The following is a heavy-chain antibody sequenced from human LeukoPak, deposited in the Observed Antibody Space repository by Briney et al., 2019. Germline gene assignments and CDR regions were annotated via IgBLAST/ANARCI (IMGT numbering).Heavy chain of an antibody. CDR2: MNPNSGNT. Sequence: ASVKVSCKASGYTFTSYDINWVRQATGQGLEWMGWMNPNSGNTGYAQKFQGRVTMTRDTSISTAYMELSSLRSEDTAVYYCARSHYRRPVATRGVDAFDIWGQGTMVTVSS. CDR1: GYTFTSYD. D-gene: IGHD3-10*01. V-gene: IGHV1-8*01. CDR3: ARSHYRRPVATRGVDAFDI. J-gene: IGHJ3*02.